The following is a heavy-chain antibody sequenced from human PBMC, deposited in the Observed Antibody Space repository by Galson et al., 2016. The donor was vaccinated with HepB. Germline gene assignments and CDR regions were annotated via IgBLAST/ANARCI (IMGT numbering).Heavy chain of an antibody. CDR3: ASEGPLALIDS. CDR1: GFTFGNYW. CDR2: INGGGSST. V-gene: IGHV3-74*01. J-gene: IGHJ5*01. Sequence: LRLSCAASGFTFGNYWMYWVRRPPGKGLVWVSRINGGGSSTTYADSVKGRFAISRDNAKNTLYLQMSGLRVEDSALYYCASEGPLALIDSWGHGTLVIVSS. D-gene: IGHD6-13*01.